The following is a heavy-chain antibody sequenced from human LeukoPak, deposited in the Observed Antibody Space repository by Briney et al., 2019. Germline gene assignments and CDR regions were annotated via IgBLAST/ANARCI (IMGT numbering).Heavy chain of an antibody. CDR2: IYYSEST. D-gene: IGHD6-13*01. Sequence: SETLSLTCTVSGGSISSSSYYWGWIRQPPGKGLEWIGSIYYSESTYYNPSLKSRVTISVDTSKNQFSLKLSSVTAADTAVYYCARARASIAAAHFDYWGQGTLVTVSS. CDR3: ARARASIAAAHFDY. J-gene: IGHJ4*02. V-gene: IGHV4-39*07. CDR1: GGSISSSSYY.